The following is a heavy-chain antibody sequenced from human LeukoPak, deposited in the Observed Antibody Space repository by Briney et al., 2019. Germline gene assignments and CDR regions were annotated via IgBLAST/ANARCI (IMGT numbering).Heavy chain of an antibody. CDR3: AKSAVFGVEIIDY. V-gene: IGHV3-23*01. Sequence: GGSLRLSCVGSGFSFNKYAASWVRQAPGMGLEWVSAISGSGGSTYYADSVKGRFTISRDNSKNTLYLQMNSLRAEDTAVYYCAKSAVFGVEIIDYWGQGTLVTVSS. D-gene: IGHD3-3*01. CDR2: ISGSGGST. CDR1: GFSFNKYA. J-gene: IGHJ4*02.